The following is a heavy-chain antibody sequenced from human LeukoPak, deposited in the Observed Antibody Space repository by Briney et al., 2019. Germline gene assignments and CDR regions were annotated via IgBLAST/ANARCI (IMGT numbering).Heavy chain of an antibody. CDR3: ASYNSGSYFFQH. CDR1: GFTFSSYA. V-gene: IGHV3-23*01. J-gene: IGHJ1*01. CDR2: ISGSGGST. Sequence: GGSLRLSCAASGFTFSSYAMSWVRQAPGKGLEWVSAISGSGGSTYYADSVKGRFTISRDNSKNTLYLQMNSLRAEDTAVYYCASYNSGSYFFQHWGQGTLVTVSS. D-gene: IGHD1-26*01.